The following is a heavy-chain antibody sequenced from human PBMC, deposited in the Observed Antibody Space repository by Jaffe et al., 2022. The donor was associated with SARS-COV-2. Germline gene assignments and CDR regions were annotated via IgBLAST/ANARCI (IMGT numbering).Heavy chain of an antibody. Sequence: EVQLLESGGGLVQPGGSLRLSCAASGFTFSSYAMSWVRQAPGKGLEWVSAISGSGGSTYYADSVKGRFTISRDNSKNTLYLQMNSLRAEDTAVYYCAKVQDYYDSSGYYRSFDYWGQGTLVTVSS. CDR1: GFTFSSYA. J-gene: IGHJ4*02. D-gene: IGHD3-22*01. CDR3: AKVQDYYDSSGYYRSFDY. V-gene: IGHV3-23*01. CDR2: ISGSGGST.